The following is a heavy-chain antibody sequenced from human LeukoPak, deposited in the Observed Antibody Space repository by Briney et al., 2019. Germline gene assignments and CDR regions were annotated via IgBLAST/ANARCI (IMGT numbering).Heavy chain of an antibody. CDR3: AKDPDYYDSSGYYY. J-gene: IGHJ4*02. Sequence: PGGSLRLSCAASGFTFSSYAMSWVRQAPGKGLEWVSAISGSGGSTYYADSVKGRFTISRDNSKNTLYLQVNSPRAEDTAVYYCAKDPDYYDSSGYYYWGQGTLVTVSS. V-gene: IGHV3-23*01. D-gene: IGHD3-22*01. CDR2: ISGSGGST. CDR1: GFTFSSYA.